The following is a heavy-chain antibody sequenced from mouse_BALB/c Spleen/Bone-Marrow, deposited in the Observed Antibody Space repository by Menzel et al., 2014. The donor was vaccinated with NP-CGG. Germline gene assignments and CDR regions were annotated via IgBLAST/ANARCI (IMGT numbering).Heavy chain of an antibody. Sequence: EVQLQQSGAELVKPGASVKLSCTASGFNIKDTYLHWAKQRPEQGLDWIGRIDPAIFTKYDPKFQGKATITADTSSNTAYLHLSSLTSEGTAGYYCASYRYGWYFDVWGAGTTVTVSS. CDR1: GFNIKDTY. V-gene: IGHV14-3*02. D-gene: IGHD2-14*01. CDR3: ASYRYGWYFDV. CDR2: IDPAIFT. J-gene: IGHJ1*01.